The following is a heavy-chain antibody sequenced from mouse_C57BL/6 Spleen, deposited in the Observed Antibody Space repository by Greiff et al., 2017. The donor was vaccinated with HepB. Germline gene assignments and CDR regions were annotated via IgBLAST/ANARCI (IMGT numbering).Heavy chain of an antibody. J-gene: IGHJ2*01. CDR1: GFTFSDYY. Sequence: EVHLVESEGGLVQPGSSMKLSCTASGFTFSDYYMAWVRQVPEKGLEWVANINYDGSSTYYLDPLKSRFIISRDNAKNILYLQMSSLKSEDTATYYCARETPGYYFDYWGQGTTLTVSS. V-gene: IGHV5-16*01. CDR2: INYDGSST. CDR3: ARETPGYYFDY.